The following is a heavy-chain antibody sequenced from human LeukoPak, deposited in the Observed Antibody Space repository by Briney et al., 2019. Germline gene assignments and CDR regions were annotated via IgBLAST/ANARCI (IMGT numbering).Heavy chain of an antibody. J-gene: IGHJ4*02. CDR1: GGSISSGVYY. D-gene: IGHD5-24*01. Sequence: PSQTLSLTCPVSGGSISSGVYYWIWIRQYPGKGLEWIGYIYYSGSTYYNPSLKSRVTISVDTSKNQFSLRLSSVTAADTAVYYCARGVRWLQLSYFDYWGLGTLVTVSS. V-gene: IGHV4-31*03. CDR3: ARGVRWLQLSYFDY. CDR2: IYYSGST.